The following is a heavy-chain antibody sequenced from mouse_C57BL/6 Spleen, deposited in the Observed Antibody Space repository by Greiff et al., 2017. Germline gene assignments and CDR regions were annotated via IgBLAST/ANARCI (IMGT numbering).Heavy chain of an antibody. Sequence: EVHLVESGTVLARPGASVKMSCKTSGYTFTSYWMHWVKQRPGQGLEWIGAIYPGNSDTSYNQKFKGKAKLTAVTSASTAYMELSSLTNEDSAVYYCTRVYYSNYVRAMDYWGQGTSVTVSS. V-gene: IGHV1-5*01. D-gene: IGHD2-5*01. CDR1: GYTFTSYW. CDR3: TRVYYSNYVRAMDY. CDR2: IYPGNSDT. J-gene: IGHJ4*01.